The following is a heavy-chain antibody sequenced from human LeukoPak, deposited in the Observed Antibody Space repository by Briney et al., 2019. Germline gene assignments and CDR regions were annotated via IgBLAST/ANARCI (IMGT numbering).Heavy chain of an antibody. V-gene: IGHV3-23*01. CDR3: AKDGYSSSWYDFDY. CDR1: GFTFSSYA. Sequence: GGSLRLSCAASGFTFSSYAMSWVRQAPGKRLEWVSAISGSGGSTYYADSVKGRFTISRDNSKNTLYLQMNSLRAEDTAVYYCAKDGYSSSWYDFDYWGQGTLVTVSS. J-gene: IGHJ4*02. D-gene: IGHD6-13*01. CDR2: ISGSGGST.